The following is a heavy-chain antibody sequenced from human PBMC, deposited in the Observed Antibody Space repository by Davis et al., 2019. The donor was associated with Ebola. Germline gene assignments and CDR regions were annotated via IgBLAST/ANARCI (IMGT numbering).Heavy chain of an antibody. D-gene: IGHD1-26*01. Sequence: SGPTLVKPTQTLTLTCTFSGFSLSTSGMCVSWIRQPPGKALEWLARIDWDDDKYYNTSLKTRVTISKDTSKNQVVLTMTNMDPVDTATYYCARMGGNWFDPWGQGTLVTVSS. J-gene: IGHJ5*02. CDR3: ARMGGNWFDP. CDR1: GFSLSTSGMC. V-gene: IGHV2-70*11. CDR2: IDWDDDK.